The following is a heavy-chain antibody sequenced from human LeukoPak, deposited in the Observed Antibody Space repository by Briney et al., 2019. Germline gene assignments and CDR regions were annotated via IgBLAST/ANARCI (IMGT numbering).Heavy chain of an antibody. J-gene: IGHJ2*01. V-gene: IGHV1-2*02. Sequence: ASVRVSCKATGYTFTGFYLHWVRQAPGQGLEWVGWIKPHTGDTKSAQRFQGRVTMTRDTSITTAYMELSNLRSDDTAVYYCARGKVGVDWYFDFWGRGSLVSVSS. CDR2: IKPHTGDT. CDR1: GYTFTGFY. D-gene: IGHD2-15*01. CDR3: ARGKVGVDWYFDF.